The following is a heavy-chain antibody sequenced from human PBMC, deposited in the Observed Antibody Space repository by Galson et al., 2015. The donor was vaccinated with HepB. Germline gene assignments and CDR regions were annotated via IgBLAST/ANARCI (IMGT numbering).Heavy chain of an antibody. V-gene: IGHV1-69*13. Sequence: SVKVSCKASGGAFSTYALNWVRQAPGQGLEWMGGIIPIFGTPRYAQKFQGRVTISADESTNTAYMELSRLRSEDTAIYYCATSYDISTSSYYGMDIWGQGTTVTVSS. CDR3: ATSYDISTSSYYGMDI. D-gene: IGHD3-9*01. J-gene: IGHJ6*02. CDR1: GGAFSTYA. CDR2: IIPIFGTP.